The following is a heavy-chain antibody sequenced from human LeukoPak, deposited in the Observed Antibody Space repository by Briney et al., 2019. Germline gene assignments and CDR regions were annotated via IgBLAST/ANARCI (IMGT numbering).Heavy chain of an antibody. CDR2: IYHGGST. J-gene: IGHJ4*02. Sequence: SETLSLTCAGSGGSISNNNWWSWVRQPPGMGLEWIGEIYHGGSTNYNPSLKSRVTMSVDRSKNQFSLKLSSVTAADTAVYYCARGEERGSGTVHFDYWGQGTLVTVSS. D-gene: IGHD3-10*01. V-gene: IGHV4-4*02. CDR3: ARGEERGSGTVHFDY. CDR1: GGSISNNNW.